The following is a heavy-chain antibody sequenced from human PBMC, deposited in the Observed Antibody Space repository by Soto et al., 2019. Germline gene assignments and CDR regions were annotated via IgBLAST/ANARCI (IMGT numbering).Heavy chain of an antibody. CDR3: ARLAARTSGYYYYYYMDV. V-gene: IGHV4-59*08. D-gene: IGHD6-6*01. Sequence: SETLSLTCTVSGGSISSYYWICIRQPPGKGLEWIGYIYYSGSTNYNPSLKSRVTISVDTSKNQFSLKLSSVTAADTAVYYCARLAARTSGYYYYYYMDVWGKGTTVTVSS. J-gene: IGHJ6*03. CDR1: GGSISSYY. CDR2: IYYSGST.